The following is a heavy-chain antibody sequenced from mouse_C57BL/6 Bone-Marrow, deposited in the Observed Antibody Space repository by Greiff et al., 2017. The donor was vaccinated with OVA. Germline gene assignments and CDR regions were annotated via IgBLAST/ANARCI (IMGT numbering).Heavy chain of an antibody. CDR1: GFTFSDYG. D-gene: IGHD1-1*01. CDR3: ARGVYYGSSVDY. V-gene: IGHV5-17*01. CDR2: ISSGSSTI. J-gene: IGHJ2*01. Sequence: EVKLVESGGGLVKPGGSLKLSCAASGFTFSDYGMHWVRQAPEKGLEWVAYISSGSSTIYYADTVKGRFTISRDNAKNTLFLQMTSLRSEDTAMYYCARGVYYGSSVDYWGQGTTLTVSS.